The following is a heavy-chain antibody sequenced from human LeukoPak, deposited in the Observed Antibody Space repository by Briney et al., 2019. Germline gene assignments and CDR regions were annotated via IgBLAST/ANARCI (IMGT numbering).Heavy chain of an antibody. CDR3: ARGLGYCSGGSCYVERGGFDP. Sequence: PGGSLRLSCAASGFTFSSYSMNWVRQAPGKGLEWASSISSSSSYIYYADSVKGRSTISRDNAKNSLYLQMNSLRAEDTAVYYCARGLGYCSGGSCYVERGGFDPWGQGTLVTVSS. CDR2: ISSSSSYI. CDR1: GFTFSSYS. D-gene: IGHD2-15*01. J-gene: IGHJ5*02. V-gene: IGHV3-21*01.